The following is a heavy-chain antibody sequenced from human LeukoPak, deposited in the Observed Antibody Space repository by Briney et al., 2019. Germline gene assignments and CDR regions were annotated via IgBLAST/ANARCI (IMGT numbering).Heavy chain of an antibody. J-gene: IGHJ4*02. V-gene: IGHV3-7*01. CDR1: GVSISGQW. CDR2: IKHDGSEE. CDR3: GYTNNFYH. D-gene: IGHD3-16*02. Sequence: GGSLRLSCVASGVSISGQWMNWVRQAPEQGLEWVANIKHDGSEEYYVDSVKGRFTISRDDGRNSVPLQMNSVRTEDTAVYYCGYTNNFYHWGQGTLVVVSS.